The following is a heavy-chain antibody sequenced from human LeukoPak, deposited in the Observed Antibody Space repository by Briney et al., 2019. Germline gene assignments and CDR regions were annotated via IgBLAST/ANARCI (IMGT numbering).Heavy chain of an antibody. CDR3: AVDARWGSGFDP. D-gene: IGHD3-10*01. V-gene: IGHV4-34*01. CDR2: INHSGST. CDR1: GGSFSGYY. Sequence: PSETLSLTCAVYGGSFSGYYWSWIRQLPGKGLEWIGEINHSGSTNYNPSLKSRVTISVDTSKNQFSLKLSSVTAADTAVYYCAVDARWGSGFDPWGQGTLVTVSS. J-gene: IGHJ5*02.